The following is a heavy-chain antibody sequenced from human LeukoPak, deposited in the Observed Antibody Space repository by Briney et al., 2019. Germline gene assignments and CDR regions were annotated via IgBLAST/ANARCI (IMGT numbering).Heavy chain of an antibody. CDR2: INPSSGGT. J-gene: IGHJ4*02. CDR1: GYTFTGYY. CDR3: ARVSRIQLWPHFDY. Sequence: ASVKVSCKASGYTFTGYYIHWVRQAPGQGLEWMGWINPSSGGTNYAQKFQGRVTMTRDTSISTAYMELSRLRSDDTAVYYCARVSRIQLWPHFDYWGQGTLVTVSS. V-gene: IGHV1-2*02. D-gene: IGHD5-18*01.